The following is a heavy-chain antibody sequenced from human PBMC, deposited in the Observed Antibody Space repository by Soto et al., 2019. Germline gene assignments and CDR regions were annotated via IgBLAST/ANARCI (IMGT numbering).Heavy chain of an antibody. CDR2: INHSGST. J-gene: IGHJ4*02. V-gene: IGHV4-34*01. CDR1: GGSLSGYY. D-gene: IGHD3-3*01. CDR3: ALSGLYYDFWSGYVDY. Sequence: SETLSLTCAVYGGSLSGYYWSWIRQPPGKGLEWIGEINHSGSTNYNPSLKSRVTISVDTSKNQFSLKLSSVTAADTAVYYCALSGLYYDFWSGYVDYWGQGTLVTVSS.